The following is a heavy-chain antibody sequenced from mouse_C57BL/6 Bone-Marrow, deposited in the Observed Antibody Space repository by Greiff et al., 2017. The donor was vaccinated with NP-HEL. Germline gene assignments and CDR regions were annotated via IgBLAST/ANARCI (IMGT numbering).Heavy chain of an antibody. D-gene: IGHD2-1*01. CDR1: GYTFTSYW. Sequence: QVQLQQPGAELVRPGSSVKLSCKASGYTFTSYWMHWVKQRPIQGLEWIGNIDPSDSETHYTQKFKDQATLTVDKSSSTAYMQLSSLTSEDSAVYYCAEGNYYFDYWGQGTTLTVSS. CDR3: AEGNYYFDY. CDR2: IDPSDSET. V-gene: IGHV1-52*01. J-gene: IGHJ2*01.